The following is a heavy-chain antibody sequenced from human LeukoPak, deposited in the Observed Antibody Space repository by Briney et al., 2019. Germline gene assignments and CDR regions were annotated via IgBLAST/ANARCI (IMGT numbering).Heavy chain of an antibody. CDR2: ISSSGSTI. J-gene: IGHJ4*02. D-gene: IGHD3-9*01. CDR1: GFTFSDYY. CDR3: ARWSHYDILTGSPVRS. V-gene: IGHV3-11*01. Sequence: PGGSLRLSCAASGFTFSDYYMSWICQAPGKGLEWVSYISSSGSTIYYADSVKGRFTISRDNAKNSLYLQMNSLRAEDTAVYYCARWSHYDILTGSPVRSWGQGTLVTVSS.